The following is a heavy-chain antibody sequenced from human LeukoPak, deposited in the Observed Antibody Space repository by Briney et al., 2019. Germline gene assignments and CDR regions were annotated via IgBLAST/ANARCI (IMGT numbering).Heavy chain of an antibody. D-gene: IGHD5-24*01. Sequence: GGSLSLSCAASGFTFSSYAMHWVRQAPGKGLEWVAVISYDGSNKYYADSVKGRFTISRDNSKNTLYLQMNSLRAEDTAVYYCARVRDGYNNFDYWGQGTLVTVSS. CDR2: ISYDGSNK. V-gene: IGHV3-30-3*01. CDR3: ARVRDGYNNFDY. J-gene: IGHJ4*02. CDR1: GFTFSSYA.